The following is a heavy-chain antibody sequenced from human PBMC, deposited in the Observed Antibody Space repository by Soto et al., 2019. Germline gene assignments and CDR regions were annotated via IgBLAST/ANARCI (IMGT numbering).Heavy chain of an antibody. J-gene: IGHJ6*02. CDR1: GFTVSSSY. CDR2: IYSGGNT. Sequence: PGGSLRLSCAASGFTVSSSYMSWVRQAPGKGLEWVSLIYSGGNTYYADSVKGRFTISRDNSENTLYLQMDSLRAEDTAVYYCARDSPRPRGRMIFGVAKYYYYGMDVWGQGTTVTVSS. CDR3: ARDSPRPRGRMIFGVAKYYYYGMDV. V-gene: IGHV3-53*01. D-gene: IGHD3-3*01.